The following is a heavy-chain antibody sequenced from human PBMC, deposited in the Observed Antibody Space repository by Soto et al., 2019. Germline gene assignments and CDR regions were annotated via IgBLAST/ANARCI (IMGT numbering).Heavy chain of an antibody. CDR3: ARDADYGGSRGGMDV. CDR2: IYYSGST. Sequence: QVSLEESGPGLVKPSETLSLICSVSGGSVNNADYFWSWLSHHPEHGLEWIGYIYYSGSTRYNPSFKTRATLSIDTSKNQFSLRLNSVTVAETAVYFCARDADYGGSRGGMDVWGRGTTVTVSS. CDR1: GGSVNNADYF. J-gene: IGHJ6*02. D-gene: IGHD4-17*01. V-gene: IGHV4-31*03.